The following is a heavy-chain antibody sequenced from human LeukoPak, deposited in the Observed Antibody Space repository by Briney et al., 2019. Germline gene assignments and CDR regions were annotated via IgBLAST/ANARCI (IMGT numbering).Heavy chain of an antibody. CDR3: AKDARVSMATAYYYYYGMDA. Sequence: PGGSLRLSCAASGFTFSSYGMHWVRQAPGKGLEWVAVISYDGSNKYYADSVKGRFTISRDNSKNTLYLQMNSLRAEDTAVYYCAKDARVSMATAYYYYYGMDAWGQGTTVTVSS. D-gene: IGHD5-24*01. V-gene: IGHV3-30*18. CDR1: GFTFSSYG. CDR2: ISYDGSNK. J-gene: IGHJ6*02.